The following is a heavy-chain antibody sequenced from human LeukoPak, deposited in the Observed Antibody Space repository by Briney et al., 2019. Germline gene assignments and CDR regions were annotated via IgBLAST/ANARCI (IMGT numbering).Heavy chain of an antibody. Sequence: PGTSLRLSCEASGFTFSTFPMHWVRQTPDKRLEWVAVISDDGRDTYYADSVKGRFTISRDNSKNTLYLQMNSLSPEDTAVVYCARVGRVSIYPSYMDVWGKGTPVTVSS. CDR1: GFTFSTFP. CDR2: ISDDGRDT. CDR3: ARVGRVSIYPSYMDV. J-gene: IGHJ6*03. D-gene: IGHD6-6*01. V-gene: IGHV3-30*04.